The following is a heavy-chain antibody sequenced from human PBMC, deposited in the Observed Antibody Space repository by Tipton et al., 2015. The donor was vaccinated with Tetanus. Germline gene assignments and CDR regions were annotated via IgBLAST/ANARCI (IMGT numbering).Heavy chain of an antibody. CDR2: MYSGGDT. J-gene: IGHJ6*02. V-gene: IGHV3-53*01. CDR1: GFIVSSHY. Sequence: VQLVQSGGGLIQPGGSLRLSCVASGFIVSSHYMSWVRQAPGKGLEWVSVMYSGGDTYYVDSVKGRFSISRDNAKNTLYLQMNSLRVEDTAVYYCARDGGNYFYYGMNVWGQGAAVTVSS. CDR3: ARDGGNYFYYGMNV.